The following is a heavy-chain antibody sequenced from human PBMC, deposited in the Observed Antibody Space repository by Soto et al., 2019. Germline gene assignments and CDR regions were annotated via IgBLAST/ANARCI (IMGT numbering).Heavy chain of an antibody. Sequence: QVQLQESGPGLVRPSETLSLTCNVSGGSINNYYWSRFRQPAGKGLERIGRVYTSGSTNYNPSLKSRVTMSVDTSNNQFSLRVSSVTAADAAIYYCSRGPPFDPWGQGTLVTVSS. CDR3: SRGPPFDP. J-gene: IGHJ5*02. V-gene: IGHV4-4*07. CDR2: VYTSGST. CDR1: GGSINNYY.